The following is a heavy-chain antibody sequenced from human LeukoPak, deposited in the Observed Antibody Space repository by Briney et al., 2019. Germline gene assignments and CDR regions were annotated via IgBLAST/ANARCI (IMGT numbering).Heavy chain of an antibody. J-gene: IGHJ5*02. D-gene: IGHD4-23*01. V-gene: IGHV1-69*13. CDR3: ARLGPHYGGNPDNWFDP. CDR2: IIPIFGTA. Sequence: ASVKVSCKASGGTFSSYAIGWVRQAPGQGLEWMGGIIPIFGTANYAQKFQGRVTITADESTSTAYMELSSLRSEDTAVYYCARLGPHYGGNPDNWFDPWGQGTLVTVSS. CDR1: GGTFSSYA.